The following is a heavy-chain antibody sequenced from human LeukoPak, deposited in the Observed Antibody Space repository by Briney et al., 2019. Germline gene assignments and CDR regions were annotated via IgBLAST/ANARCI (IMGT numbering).Heavy chain of an antibody. CDR2: ISWNSGSI. V-gene: IGHV3-9*03. D-gene: IGHD6-13*01. Sequence: GGSLRLSCAASGFTFDDYAMHWVRQAPGKGLAWVSGISWNSGSIGYADSVKGRFAISRDNAKNSLYLQMNSLRAEDMALYYCAKGYSGIAAAGTDYWGQGTLVTVSS. J-gene: IGHJ4*02. CDR1: GFTFDDYA. CDR3: AKGYSGIAAAGTDY.